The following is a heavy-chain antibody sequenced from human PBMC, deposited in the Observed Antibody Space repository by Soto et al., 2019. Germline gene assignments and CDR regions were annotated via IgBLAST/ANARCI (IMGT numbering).Heavy chain of an antibody. Sequence: QVQLVQSGAEVKKPGSSVKVSCKASGGTFSSYAISWVRQAPGQGLEWMGGIIPIFGTANYAQKFQGRVTITADESTSTAYMELSSLRSEDTAVYXXXXGMELLKPPPTLDYWGQGTLVTVSS. D-gene: IGHD1-26*01. J-gene: IGHJ4*02. CDR2: IIPIFGTA. CDR1: GGTFSSYA. V-gene: IGHV1-69*01. CDR3: XXGMELLKPPPTLDY.